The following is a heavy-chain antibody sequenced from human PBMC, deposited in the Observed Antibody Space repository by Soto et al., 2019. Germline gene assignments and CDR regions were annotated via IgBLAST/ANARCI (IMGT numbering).Heavy chain of an antibody. CDR1: GFTFSSFA. CDR3: AKGPRSGNQYIFDY. Sequence: EVQLLESGGGLVQPGGSLRLSCAASGFTFSSFAMSWVRQAPGKGLEWVSSITGSGGNTYYADSVKGRFTVSRDNAKGTLYVKMTSVRAEDTAVYYCAKGPRSGNQYIFDYWGQGNLVTVSS. J-gene: IGHJ4*02. V-gene: IGHV3-23*01. D-gene: IGHD1-26*01. CDR2: ITGSGGNT.